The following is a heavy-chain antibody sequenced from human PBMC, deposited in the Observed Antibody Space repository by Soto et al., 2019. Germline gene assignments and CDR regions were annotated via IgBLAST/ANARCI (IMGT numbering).Heavy chain of an antibody. CDR2: INHSGST. J-gene: IGHJ6*02. CDR1: GGSFSGYY. Sequence: SETLSLTCAVYGGSFSGYYWSWIRQPPGKGLEWIGEINHSGSTNYNPSLKSRVTISVDTSKNQFSLKLSSVTAADTAVYYCARGLRISYGYYNYYYGMDVWGQGTTVTVSS. CDR3: ARGLRISYGYYNYYYGMDV. V-gene: IGHV4-34*01. D-gene: IGHD5-18*01.